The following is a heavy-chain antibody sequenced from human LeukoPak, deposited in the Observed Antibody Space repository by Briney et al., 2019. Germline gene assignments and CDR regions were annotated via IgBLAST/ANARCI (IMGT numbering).Heavy chain of an antibody. J-gene: IGHJ6*02. CDR1: GGSISSSSYY. D-gene: IGHD5-12*01. V-gene: IGHV4-39*01. CDR3: ARLVWLRSPLDYYYGMDV. Sequence: PSETLSLTCTVSGGSISSSSYYWGWIRQPPGKGLEWIESIYYSGSTYYNPSLKSRVTISVDTSKNQFSLKLSSVTAADTAVYYCARLVWLRSPLDYYYGMDVWGQGTTVTVSS. CDR2: IYYSGST.